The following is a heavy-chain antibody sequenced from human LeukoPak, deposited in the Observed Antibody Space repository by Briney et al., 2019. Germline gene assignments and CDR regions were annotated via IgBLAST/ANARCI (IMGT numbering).Heavy chain of an antibody. CDR2: INHSGST. CDR1: GESFSGYY. J-gene: IGHJ4*02. Sequence: PSETLSLTCAVYGESFSGYYWSWIRQPPGKGLEWIGEINHSGSTNYNPSLKSRVSISVDTSKSQFSLKLSSVTAADTAVYYCARADYGLKYYFDYWGQGTLVTVSS. D-gene: IGHD4-17*01. CDR3: ARADYGLKYYFDY. V-gene: IGHV4-34*01.